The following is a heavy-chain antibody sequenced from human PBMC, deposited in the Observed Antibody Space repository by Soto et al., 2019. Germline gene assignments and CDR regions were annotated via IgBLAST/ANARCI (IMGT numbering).Heavy chain of an antibody. Sequence: GASVKVSCKASGGTFSTCAMSWVRQAPGQGLEWMGGIIPIFGTANYAQKFQGRVTITADESTSTAYMELSSLRSEDTAVYYCTTAYCGGDCYNDAFDIWGQGTMVTVSS. J-gene: IGHJ3*02. CDR2: IIPIFGTA. V-gene: IGHV1-69*13. CDR3: TTAYCGGDCYNDAFDI. D-gene: IGHD2-21*02. CDR1: GGTFSTCA.